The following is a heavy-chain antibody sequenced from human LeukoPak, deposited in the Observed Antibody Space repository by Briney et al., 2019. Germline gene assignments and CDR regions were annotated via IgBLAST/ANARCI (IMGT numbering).Heavy chain of an antibody. CDR1: GFTFSSYE. V-gene: IGHV3-48*03. D-gene: IGHD5-18*01. CDR2: ISSSGSTI. Sequence: GGSLRLSCAASGFTFSSYEMNWVRQAPGKGLEWVSYISSSGSTIYYADSVKGRFTISRDNAKNSLYLQMNSLRADDAAVYYCARALTTTMAPGGGQGTLVTVSS. J-gene: IGHJ4*02. CDR3: ARALTTTMAPG.